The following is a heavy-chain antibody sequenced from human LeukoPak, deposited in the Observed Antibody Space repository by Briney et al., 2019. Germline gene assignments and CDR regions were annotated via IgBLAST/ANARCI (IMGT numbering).Heavy chain of an antibody. CDR2: INHSGST. J-gene: IGHJ4*02. CDR1: GGSFSGYY. CDR3: AGHNDQYCSGGSCYSDY. D-gene: IGHD2-15*01. V-gene: IGHV4-34*01. Sequence: SETLSLTCAVYGGSFSGYYWSWIRQPPGKGLEWIGEINHSGSTNYNPSLKSRVTISVDTSKNQFSLKLSSVTAADTAVYYCAGHNDQYCSGGSCYSDYWGQGTLVTVSS.